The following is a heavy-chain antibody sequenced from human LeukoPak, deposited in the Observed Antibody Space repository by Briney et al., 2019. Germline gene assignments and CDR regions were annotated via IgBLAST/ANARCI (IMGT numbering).Heavy chain of an antibody. Sequence: SETLSLTCTVSGGSISSSGYYWGWIRQPPGKGLEWIGSIYYSGSTYYNPSLKSRVTISVDMSKNHFSLKLSSVTAADTAVYYCARGQNTLFGVVTWDDAFDIWGQGTMVTVSS. CDR3: ARGQNTLFGVVTWDDAFDI. J-gene: IGHJ3*02. V-gene: IGHV4-39*02. CDR2: IYYSGST. CDR1: GGSISSSGYY. D-gene: IGHD3-3*01.